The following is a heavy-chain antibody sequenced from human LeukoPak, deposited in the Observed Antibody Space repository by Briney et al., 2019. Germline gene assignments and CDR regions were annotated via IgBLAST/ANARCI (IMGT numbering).Heavy chain of an antibody. J-gene: IGHJ4*02. CDR3: ARHAHYDFWSGYFLYYFDY. V-gene: IGHV4-38-2*01. CDR2: IYHSGST. D-gene: IGHD3-3*01. Sequence: SETLSLTRAVSGYSISSGYYWGWIRQPPGKGLEWIGSIYHSGSTYYNPSLKSRVTISVDTSKNQFSLKLSSVTAADTAVYYCARHAHYDFWSGYFLYYFDYWGQGTLVTVSS. CDR1: GYSISSGYY.